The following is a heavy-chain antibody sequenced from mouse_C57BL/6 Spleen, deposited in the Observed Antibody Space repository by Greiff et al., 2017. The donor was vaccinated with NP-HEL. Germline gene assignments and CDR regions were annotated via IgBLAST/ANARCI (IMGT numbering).Heavy chain of an antibody. CDR2: IYPGDGDT. Sequence: VQLKQSGPELVKPGASVKISCKASGYAFSSSWMNWVKQRPGKGLEWIGRIYPGDGDTNYNGKFKGKATLTADKSSSTAYMQLSSLTSEDSAVYCCAREGTGAPFDDWGKGTTLTVSS. CDR1: GYAFSSSW. V-gene: IGHV1-82*01. J-gene: IGHJ2*01. CDR3: AREGTGAPFDD. D-gene: IGHD3-3*01.